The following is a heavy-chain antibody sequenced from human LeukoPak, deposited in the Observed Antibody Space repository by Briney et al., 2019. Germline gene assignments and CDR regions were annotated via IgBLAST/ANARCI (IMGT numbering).Heavy chain of an antibody. V-gene: IGHV4-59*01. CDR1: GGSISSYY. CDR3: ARRGSSSWYKLGAFDI. Sequence: PSETLSLTCTVAGGSISSYYWRWVRQPPGRGREWVGYIYYSGSTNYNPSLKSRVTISVDTSKNQFSLKLSSVTAADTAVYYCARRGSSSWYKLGAFDIWGQGTMVTVSS. J-gene: IGHJ3*02. D-gene: IGHD6-13*01. CDR2: IYYSGST.